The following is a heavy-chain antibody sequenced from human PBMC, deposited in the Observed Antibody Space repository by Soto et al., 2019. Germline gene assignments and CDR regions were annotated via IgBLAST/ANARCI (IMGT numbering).Heavy chain of an antibody. CDR3: AGGHALDI. Sequence: EVQLVESGGGLVQPGGTLRLSCAASGFTFSSYWMNWVRQAPGKGLEWVANIKQDGSEKYYVDSVKGRFTISRDNAKNSRYLQMNGLGAEDTAMYYCAGGHALDIWGQGTMVTVSS. V-gene: IGHV3-7*04. J-gene: IGHJ3*02. CDR1: GFTFSSYW. CDR2: IKQDGSEK.